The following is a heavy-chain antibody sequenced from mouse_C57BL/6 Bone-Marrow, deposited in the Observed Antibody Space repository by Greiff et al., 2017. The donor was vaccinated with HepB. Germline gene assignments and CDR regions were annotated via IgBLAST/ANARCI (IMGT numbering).Heavy chain of an antibody. J-gene: IGHJ1*03. CDR2: ISDGGSYT. Sequence: DVMLVESGGGLVKPGGSLKLSCAASGFTFSSYAMSWVRQTPEKRLEWVATISDGGSYTYYPDNVKGRFTISRDNAKNNLYLQMSHLKSEDTAMYYCARDYYGSSSGLWYFDVWGTGTTVTVSS. D-gene: IGHD1-1*01. CDR1: GFTFSSYA. CDR3: ARDYYGSSSGLWYFDV. V-gene: IGHV5-4*01.